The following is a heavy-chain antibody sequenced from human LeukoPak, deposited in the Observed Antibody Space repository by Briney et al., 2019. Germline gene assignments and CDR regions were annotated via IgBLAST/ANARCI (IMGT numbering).Heavy chain of an antibody. J-gene: IGHJ6*02. CDR3: ARRYSSSWYVVGMDV. D-gene: IGHD6-13*01. V-gene: IGHV4-34*01. Sequence: PPETLSLTCAVYVGSFSGYYWSWIRQPPGKGLEWIGEINHSGSTNYNPSLKSRVTISVDTSKNQFSLKLSSVTAADTAVYYCARRYSSSWYVVGMDVWGQGTTVTVSS. CDR1: VGSFSGYY. CDR2: INHSGST.